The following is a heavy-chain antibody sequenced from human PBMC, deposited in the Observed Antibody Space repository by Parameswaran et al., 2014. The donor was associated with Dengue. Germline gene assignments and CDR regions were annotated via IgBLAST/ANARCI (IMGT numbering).Heavy chain of an antibody. D-gene: IGHD3-10*01. CDR2: IYHSGST. V-gene: IGHV4-38-2*01. CDR3: ARGGRGYYGSGNLFDY. Sequence: ETLSLTCAVSGYSISSGYYWGWIRQPPGKGLEWIGSIYHSGSTYYNPSLKSRVTISVDTSKNQFSLKLSSVTAADTAVYYCARGGRGYYGSGNLFDYWGQGTLVTVSS. CDR1: GYSISSGYY. J-gene: IGHJ4*02.